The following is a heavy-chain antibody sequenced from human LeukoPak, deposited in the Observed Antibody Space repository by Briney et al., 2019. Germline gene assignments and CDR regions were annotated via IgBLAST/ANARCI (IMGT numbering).Heavy chain of an antibody. CDR3: ASSTSSDTYYDFWSGYPAGAFDI. Sequence: SQTLSLTCAVSGGSISSGGYSWSWIRQPPGKGLEWIGYIYHSGSTYYNPSLKSRVTISVDRSKNQFSLKLSSVTAADTAVYYCASSTSSDTYYDFWSGYPAGAFDIWGQGTMVTVSS. CDR2: IYHSGST. CDR1: GGSISSGGYS. J-gene: IGHJ3*02. D-gene: IGHD3-3*01. V-gene: IGHV4-30-2*01.